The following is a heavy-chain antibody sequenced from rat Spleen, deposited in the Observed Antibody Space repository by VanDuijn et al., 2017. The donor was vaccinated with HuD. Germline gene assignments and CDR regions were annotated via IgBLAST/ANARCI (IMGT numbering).Heavy chain of an antibody. J-gene: IGHJ2*01. CDR2: ISYDGSSI. CDR3: VREYTTDYYYGHYFDF. V-gene: IGHV5-29*01. CDR1: GFTFSDYY. Sequence: EVQLVESDGGLVQPGRSLKLSCAASGFTFSDYYMAWVRQAPTKGLEWVATISYDGSSIYYRDSVRGRFTISRDSAKSTLYLQMDSLRSEDTATYYCVREYTTDYYYGHYFDFWGQGVMVTVSS. D-gene: IGHD1-6*01.